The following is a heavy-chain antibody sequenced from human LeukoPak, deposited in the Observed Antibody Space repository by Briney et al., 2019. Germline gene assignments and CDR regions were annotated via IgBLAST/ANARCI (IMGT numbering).Heavy chain of an antibody. CDR2: LYTGGDT. CDR1: GFTVSAHY. V-gene: IGHV3-53*01. Sequence: GGSLRLSCAVSGFTVSAHYMSWVRQAPGKGLECVSFLYTGGDTYYADSVKGRFTISRDNSKNTLYLQMNSLRAEDTAVYYCARQDSSRGYNGYYDWGQGTLVTVTS. D-gene: IGHD3-22*01. CDR3: ARQDSSRGYNGYYD. J-gene: IGHJ4*02.